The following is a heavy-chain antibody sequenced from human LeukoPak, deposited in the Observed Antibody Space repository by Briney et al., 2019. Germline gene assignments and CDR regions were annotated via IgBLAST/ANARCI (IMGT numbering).Heavy chain of an antibody. CDR3: AAILGKNYGEKRAYYYYGMDV. V-gene: IGHV3-23*01. CDR2: ISGSGGST. Sequence: PGGSLRLSCAASGFTFSSYAMSWVRQAPGKGLEWVSAISGSGGSTYYADSVKGRFTISRDNSKNTLYLQMNSLRAEDTAVYYCAAILGKNYGEKRAYYYYGMDVWGQGTTVTVSS. D-gene: IGHD4-17*01. CDR1: GFTFSSYA. J-gene: IGHJ6*02.